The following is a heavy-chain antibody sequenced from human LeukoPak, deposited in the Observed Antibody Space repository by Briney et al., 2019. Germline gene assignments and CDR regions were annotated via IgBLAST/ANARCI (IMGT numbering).Heavy chain of an antibody. CDR2: IYYSGST. J-gene: IGHJ4*02. Sequence: PSGTLSLTCTVSGGSISSSSYYWGWIRQPPGMGLECIRSIYYSGSTYYNSSLKSRVTISVDTTKNQFSLKLSSVTAADTALYYCARHDGSGYSYGYSYFDYWGQGALVTVSS. CDR3: ARHDGSGYSYGYSYFDY. D-gene: IGHD5-18*01. CDR1: GGSISSSSYY. V-gene: IGHV4-39*01.